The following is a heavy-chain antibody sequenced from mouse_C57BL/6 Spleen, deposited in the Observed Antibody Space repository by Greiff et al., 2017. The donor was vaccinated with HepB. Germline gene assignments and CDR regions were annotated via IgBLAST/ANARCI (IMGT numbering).Heavy chain of an antibody. D-gene: IGHD2-4*01. CDR3: ATYDYCY. Sequence: VQLQQSGAELVKPGASVKLSCTASGFNIKDYYMHWVKQRTGKGLEWIGQIYPGDGDTNYNGKFKGKATLTADKSSSTAYMQLSSLTSEDSAVYFCATYDYCYWGQGTTLTVSS. CDR1: GFNIKDYY. V-gene: IGHV1-80*01. CDR2: IYPGDGDT. J-gene: IGHJ2*01.